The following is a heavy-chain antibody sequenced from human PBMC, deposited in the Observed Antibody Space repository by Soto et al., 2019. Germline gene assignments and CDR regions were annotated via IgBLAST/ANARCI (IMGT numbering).Heavy chain of an antibody. CDR1: GGSISSSNW. J-gene: IGHJ6*02. Sequence: PSDTLALTCAVSGGSISSSNWWSWVRQPPGKGLEWFGEIYHSGSTNYNPSLKSRVTISVDKSKNQFSLKLSSVTAADTAVYYCASPSSGYSSSWPIYYYYYGMDVWGQGTTVTVS. CDR3: ASPSSGYSSSWPIYYYYYGMDV. D-gene: IGHD6-13*01. V-gene: IGHV4-4*02. CDR2: IYHSGST.